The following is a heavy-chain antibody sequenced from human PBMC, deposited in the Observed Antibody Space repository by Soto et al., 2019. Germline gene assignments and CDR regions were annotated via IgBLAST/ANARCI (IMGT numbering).Heavy chain of an antibody. Sequence: PSEALSPTCTVPRVSLSNSSYYWGWIRRPPGKGLEWIGTIYYSGITYYNPSLKSRVTISVDTSKNQFSLKLTSVTAADTAVYYCARHGSSWGQGTLVTVSS. J-gene: IGHJ4*02. CDR2: IYYSGIT. CDR3: ARHGSS. V-gene: IGHV4-39*01. CDR1: RVSLSNSSYY.